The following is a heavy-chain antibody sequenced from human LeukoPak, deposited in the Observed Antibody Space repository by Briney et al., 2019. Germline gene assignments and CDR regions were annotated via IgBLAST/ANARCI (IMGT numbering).Heavy chain of an antibody. CDR1: GGSISSGGYS. V-gene: IGHV4-30-2*01. D-gene: IGHD3-10*01. J-gene: IGHJ5*02. CDR2: IYHSGST. CDR3: ARVLWFGEPPYNWFDP. Sequence: SETLSLTCAVSGGSISSGGYSWSWIRQPPGEGLEWIGYIYHSGSTYYNPSLKSRVTISVDRSKNQFSLKLSSVPAADTAVYYCARVLWFGEPPYNWFDPWGQGTLVTVSS.